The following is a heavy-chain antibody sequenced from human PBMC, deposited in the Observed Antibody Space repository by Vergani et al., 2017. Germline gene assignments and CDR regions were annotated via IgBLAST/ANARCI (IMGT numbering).Heavy chain of an antibody. V-gene: IGHV1-46*03. CDR1: GYTFTSYA. CDR2: INPSGGST. Sequence: QVQLVQSGSELKKPGASVKVSCKASGYTFTSYAMNWVRQAPGQGLEWMGIINPSGGSTSYAQKFKGRVTMTRDTSTSTVYMELSSLRSEDTAVYYCARVMADTAMVTPSIDYWGQGTLVTVSS. D-gene: IGHD5-18*01. J-gene: IGHJ4*02. CDR3: ARVMADTAMVTPSIDY.